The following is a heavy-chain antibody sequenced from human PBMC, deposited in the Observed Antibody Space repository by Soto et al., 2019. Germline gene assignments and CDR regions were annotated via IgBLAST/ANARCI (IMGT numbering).Heavy chain of an antibody. D-gene: IGHD2-8*02. V-gene: IGHV4-4*07. J-gene: IGHJ4*02. CDR1: GASITGSSY. CDR3: ARGMTPPGAPAWYYFDS. CDR2: FSLSGTT. Sequence: SETLSLTFTVSGASITGSSYWSWLRQPAGKGLEWIGRFSLSGTTNYNPSLRSRVTMSADVSKNQFSLRLTSVTAAETALYYCARGMTPPGAPAWYYFDSGGQGTLVTVSS.